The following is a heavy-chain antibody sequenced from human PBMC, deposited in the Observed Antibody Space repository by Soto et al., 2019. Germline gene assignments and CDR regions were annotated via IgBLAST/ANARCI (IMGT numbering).Heavy chain of an antibody. Sequence: PSETLSLTCTVSGGSISSGGYYWSWIRRHPGKGLEWIGYIYYSGSTYYNPSLKSRVTISVDASKNQFSLKLSSVTAADTAVYYCARGGPGGWSTTLGYYGMDVWGQGTTVTVSS. D-gene: IGHD6-19*01. V-gene: IGHV4-31*03. J-gene: IGHJ6*02. CDR1: GGSISSGGYY. CDR2: IYYSGST. CDR3: ARGGPGGWSTTLGYYGMDV.